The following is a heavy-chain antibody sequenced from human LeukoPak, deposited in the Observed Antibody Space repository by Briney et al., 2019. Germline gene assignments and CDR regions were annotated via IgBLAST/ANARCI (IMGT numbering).Heavy chain of an antibody. CDR2: ISLNSGII. V-gene: IGHV3-9*01. D-gene: IGHD6-19*01. J-gene: IGHJ6*02. Sequence: GGSLRLSCAASGFNFDAYAMHWVRQAPGKGLEWVSSISLNSGIIDYADSVKGRFTISRDNAKNSRYLQMNSLRAEDTALYYCTKDIGKFYTSGWNYFSMDVWGQGTTVTVSS. CDR3: TKDIGKFYTSGWNYFSMDV. CDR1: GFNFDAYA.